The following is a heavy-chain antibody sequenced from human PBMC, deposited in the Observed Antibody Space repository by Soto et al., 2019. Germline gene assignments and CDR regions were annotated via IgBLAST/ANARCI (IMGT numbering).Heavy chain of an antibody. CDR2: IWYDGSNK. CDR3: ARTLPLEPTLYYYYYMDV. CDR1: GFTFSSYG. J-gene: IGHJ6*03. Sequence: GGSLRLSCAASGFTFSSYGMHWVRQAPGKGLEWVAVIWYDGSNKYYADSVKGRFTISRDNSKNTLYLQMNSLRAEDTAVYYCARTLPLEPTLYYYYYMDVWGKGTTVTVSS. V-gene: IGHV3-33*01. D-gene: IGHD1-1*01.